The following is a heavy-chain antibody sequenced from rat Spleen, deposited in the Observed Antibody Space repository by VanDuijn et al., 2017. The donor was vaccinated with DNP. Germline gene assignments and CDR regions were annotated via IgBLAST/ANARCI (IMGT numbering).Heavy chain of an antibody. J-gene: IGHJ4*01. V-gene: IGHV5S10*01. D-gene: IGHD1-5*01. CDR3: VTHGSISSTTDWAYAMDA. Sequence: EWVATIVYDGSGSYYGDSVTGRFTISRDNAKSNLYLQMDNLRSEDTATYYCVTHGSISSTTDWAYAMDAWGQGTSVTVSS. CDR2: IVYDGSGS.